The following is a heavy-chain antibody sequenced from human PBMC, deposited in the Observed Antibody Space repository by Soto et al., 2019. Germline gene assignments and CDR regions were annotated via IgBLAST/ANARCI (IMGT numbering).Heavy chain of an antibody. D-gene: IGHD2-8*01. CDR3: ARDRVLMVFVWDAFDI. CDR2: INAGNGNT. Sequence: ASVKVSCKASGYTFTSYAMHWVRQAPGQRLEWMGWINAGNGNTKYSQKFQGRVTITRDTSASTAYMELSSLRSEDTAVYYCARDRVLMVFVWDAFDIWGQGTMVTVSS. J-gene: IGHJ3*02. V-gene: IGHV1-3*01. CDR1: GYTFTSYA.